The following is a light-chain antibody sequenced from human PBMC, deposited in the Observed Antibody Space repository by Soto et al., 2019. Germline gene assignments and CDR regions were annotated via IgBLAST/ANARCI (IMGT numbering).Light chain of an antibody. V-gene: IGKV3-15*01. Sequence: EVVVTQSPATLSVSPGERATLSCRAGQSVSSSLAWYQQKPGQAPRLLIYGASTRATGIPARFSGSGSGTEFTLTISSLQSEDLAVYYCQQRSNWPPKITFGQGTRLEIK. J-gene: IGKJ5*01. CDR1: QSVSSS. CDR2: GAS. CDR3: QQRSNWPPKIT.